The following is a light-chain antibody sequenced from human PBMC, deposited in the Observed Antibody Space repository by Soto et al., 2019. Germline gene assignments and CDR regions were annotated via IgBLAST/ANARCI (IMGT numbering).Light chain of an antibody. CDR1: SSNFGAGYD. J-gene: IGLJ2*01. CDR3: QSYDTSLSGHVV. V-gene: IGLV1-40*01. CDR2: GNN. Sequence: QSVLTQPPSVSGAPGQRVTISCTGSSSNFGAGYDVHWYQQLPGTAPKLLIYGNNNRPSGVPDRFSGSKSGTSASLAITGLQAEDEADYYCQSYDTSLSGHVVFGGGTKVTVL.